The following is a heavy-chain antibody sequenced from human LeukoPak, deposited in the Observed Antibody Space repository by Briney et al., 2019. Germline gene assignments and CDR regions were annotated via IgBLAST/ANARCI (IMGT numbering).Heavy chain of an antibody. Sequence: GASVKVSCKASGGTFISYAISWVRQAPGQGLEWMGGIIPIFGTANYAQKFQGRVTITTDESTSTAYMELSSLRSEDTAVYYCARGYCSSTSCYSPPENWGQGTLVTVSS. J-gene: IGHJ4*02. V-gene: IGHV1-69*05. CDR3: ARGYCSSTSCYSPPEN. CDR2: IIPIFGTA. CDR1: GGTFISYA. D-gene: IGHD2-2*01.